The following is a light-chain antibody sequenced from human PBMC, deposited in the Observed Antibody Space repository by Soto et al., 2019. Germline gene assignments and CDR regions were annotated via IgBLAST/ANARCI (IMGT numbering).Light chain of an antibody. CDR1: QSVSRY. J-gene: IGKJ4*01. Sequence: EIVLTQSPATLSLSPGERATLSCRASQSVSRYLAWYQHKPGQAPRLLIYDVSNRATGIPTRFSGSRSGTEFTLTISRLETEDFAVYYCQHRSNWPSLTFGGGTKVEIK. CDR3: QHRSNWPSLT. V-gene: IGKV3-11*01. CDR2: DVS.